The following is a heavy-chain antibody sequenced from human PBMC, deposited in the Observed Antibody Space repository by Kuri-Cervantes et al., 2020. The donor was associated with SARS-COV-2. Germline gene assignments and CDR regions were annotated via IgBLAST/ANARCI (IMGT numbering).Heavy chain of an antibody. CDR1: GGSISSSSYY. V-gene: IGHV4-39*07. CDR3: ARVSANYYDSSGYITTALSYFDY. CDR2: IYYSGST. Sequence: ESLKISFTVSGGSISSSSYYWGWIRQPPGKGLEWIGSIYYSGSTYYNPSLKSRVTISVDTSKNQFSLKLSSVTAADTAVYYCARVSANYYDSSGYITTALSYFDYWGQGTLVTVSS. J-gene: IGHJ4*02. D-gene: IGHD3-22*01.